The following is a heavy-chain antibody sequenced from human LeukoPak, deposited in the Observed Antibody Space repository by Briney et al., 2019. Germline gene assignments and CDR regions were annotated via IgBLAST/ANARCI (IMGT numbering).Heavy chain of an antibody. CDR2: IYTSGST. CDR1: GGSISSSSYY. CDR3: ARDRLDTAMVTPFDY. J-gene: IGHJ4*02. Sequence: SETLSLTCTVSGGSISSSSYYWGWIRQPPGKGLEWIGRIYTSGSTNYNPSLKSRVTMSVDTSKNQFSLKLSSVTAADTAVYYCARDRLDTAMVTPFDYWGQGTLVTVSS. V-gene: IGHV4-39*07. D-gene: IGHD5-18*01.